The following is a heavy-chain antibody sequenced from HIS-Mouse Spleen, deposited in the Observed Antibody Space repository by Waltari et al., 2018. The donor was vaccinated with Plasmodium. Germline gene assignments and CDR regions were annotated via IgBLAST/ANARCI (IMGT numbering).Heavy chain of an antibody. V-gene: IGHV4-39*07. D-gene: IGHD1-7*01. CDR3: ARDRITGTSYFDY. Sequence: QLHLQESGPGLVKPSETLCLTCTVSGGSISSSSYYWCWIRQPPGKGLEWIGSIYYSGSTYYNPSHKSRVTISVDTSKNQFSLKLSSVTAADTAVYYCARDRITGTSYFDYWGQGTLVTVSS. CDR1: GGSISSSSYY. CDR2: IYYSGST. J-gene: IGHJ4*02.